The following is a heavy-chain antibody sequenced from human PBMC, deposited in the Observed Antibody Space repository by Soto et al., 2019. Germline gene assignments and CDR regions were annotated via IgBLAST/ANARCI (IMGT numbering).Heavy chain of an antibody. Sequence: QVQLQQWGAGLLKPSETLSLTCAVYGGSFSGYYWSWIRQPPGKGLEWIGEINHSGSTNYNPSLKSLVTTSVDTSKNQVSLKLSSVTAADTAVYYWARGRVNYYDSSGYCYLSDYGGQGTLVTVSS. CDR2: INHSGST. J-gene: IGHJ4*02. CDR1: GGSFSGYY. CDR3: ARGRVNYYDSSGYCYLSDY. D-gene: IGHD3-22*01. V-gene: IGHV4-34*01.